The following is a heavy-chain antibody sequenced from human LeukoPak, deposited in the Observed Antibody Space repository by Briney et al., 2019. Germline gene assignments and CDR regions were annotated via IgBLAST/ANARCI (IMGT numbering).Heavy chain of an antibody. Sequence: GGFLRLSCAASGFTFSSYAMNWVRQAPGKGLEWVSGISGSGGSTYYADSAKGRFTISRDNSKNTLYLQMNSLRAEDTAVYYCAKAVDVSGSYGYFDYWGQGTLVTVSS. CDR3: AKAVDVSGSYGYFDY. V-gene: IGHV3-23*01. D-gene: IGHD3-10*01. CDR2: ISGSGGST. CDR1: GFTFSSYA. J-gene: IGHJ4*02.